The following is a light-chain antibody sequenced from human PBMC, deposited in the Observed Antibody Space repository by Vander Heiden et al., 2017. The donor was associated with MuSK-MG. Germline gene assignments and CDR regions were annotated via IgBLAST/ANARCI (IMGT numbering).Light chain of an antibody. Sequence: VLTQSPGTLSLPPGERATLSCRASQSVSSSYLARYQQNPGQAPRLLIYGAFSRATGIPDRFSGSGSGTDFTLTISRLEPEDFAVYYCQQGGWSPSFGQGTKVEIK. CDR1: QSVSSSY. CDR2: GAF. J-gene: IGKJ1*01. CDR3: QQGGWSPS. V-gene: IGKV3-20*01.